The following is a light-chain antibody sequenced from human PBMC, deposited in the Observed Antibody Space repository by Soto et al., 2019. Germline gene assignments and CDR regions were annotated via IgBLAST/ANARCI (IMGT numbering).Light chain of an antibody. V-gene: IGKV1-33*01. Sequence: DIQLTQSPSSLSASVGDRVSIACQASRDIDNYLNWYQQKPGKAPVLLITDASNLETGVPSRFSGRGYGTDFTFTITTLQPEDFATYYCQHCDDLITFGGGTKLEIK. J-gene: IGKJ4*01. CDR1: RDIDNY. CDR3: QHCDDLIT. CDR2: DAS.